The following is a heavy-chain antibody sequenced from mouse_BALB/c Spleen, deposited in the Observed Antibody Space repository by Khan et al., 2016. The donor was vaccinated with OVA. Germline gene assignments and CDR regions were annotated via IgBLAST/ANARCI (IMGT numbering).Heavy chain of an antibody. CDR2: INPHIGET. Sequence: VQLQQSGPDLVRPGASVKISCKASGYSFTGYFMNWVMQSHGKSLEWIGRINPHIGETFYNQRFKDKATLTVDESSSTAHMELRSLASEDSAVYDCTRIYRSDFDYWGQGTTLTVSS. CDR3: TRIYRSDFDY. D-gene: IGHD1-1*01. J-gene: IGHJ2*01. V-gene: IGHV1-20*02. CDR1: GYSFTGYF.